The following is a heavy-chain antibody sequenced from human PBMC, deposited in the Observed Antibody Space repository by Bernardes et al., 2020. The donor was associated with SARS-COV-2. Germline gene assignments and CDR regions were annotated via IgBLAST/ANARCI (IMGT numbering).Heavy chain of an antibody. CDR2: ISYDGNNK. J-gene: IGHJ4*02. CDR1: GFSFRSYA. Sequence: GSLRLSCAASGFSFRSYAMHWVRQAPGKGLEWVALISYDGNNKYYADSVKGRFTISRDNSKNTLYLQMNSLRPEDTAVYYCARDRASDYYDSSRYLFDYWGQGTLVTVSS. CDR3: ARDRASDYYDSSRYLFDY. V-gene: IGHV3-30-3*01. D-gene: IGHD3-22*01.